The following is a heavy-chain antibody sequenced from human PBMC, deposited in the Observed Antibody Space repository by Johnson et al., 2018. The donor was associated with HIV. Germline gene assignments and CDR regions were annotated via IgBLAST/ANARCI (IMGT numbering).Heavy chain of an antibody. V-gene: IGHV3-20*04. CDR1: GFIFDDFG. D-gene: IGHD6-6*01. Sequence: VQLVESGGGVVRPGESLRLSCAASGFIFDDFGMNWVRHAPGKGLEWVSDVNWNGARTGYADSVKGRFTISRDNAKNSVYLQMNSLRAEDTAIYYCARAQLLADDAFNKWGQGTMVTVSS. CDR2: VNWNGART. CDR3: ARAQLLADDAFNK. J-gene: IGHJ3*02.